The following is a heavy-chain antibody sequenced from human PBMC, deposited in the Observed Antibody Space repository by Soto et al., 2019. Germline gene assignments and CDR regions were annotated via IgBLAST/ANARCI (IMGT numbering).Heavy chain of an antibody. CDR2: TTVSGDNT. D-gene: IGHD6-13*01. CDR1: GFPFRNYS. CDR3: AKDKRGSSWNDAFDI. J-gene: IGHJ3*02. Sequence: GGPLRLSCPASGFPFRNYSLSWVRQAPGKGLQLLSATTVSGDNTYYADSVRGRFTISRDNSKNTLYLQMNSLRAGDTAVYYCAKDKRGSSWNDAFDIWGHRTMVTVSS. V-gene: IGHV3-23*01.